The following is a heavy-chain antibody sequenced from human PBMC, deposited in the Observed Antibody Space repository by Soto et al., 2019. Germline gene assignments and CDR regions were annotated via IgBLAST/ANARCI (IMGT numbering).Heavy chain of an antibody. Sequence: SVKVSCKASGGTFSSYAISWVRQAPGQGLEWMGGIIPIFGTANYAQKFQGRVTITADESTSTAYMELSSLRSEDTAVYYCARAPHYYDSSDYNWFDPWGQGTLVTVSS. D-gene: IGHD3-22*01. CDR1: GGTFSSYA. CDR3: ARAPHYYDSSDYNWFDP. V-gene: IGHV1-69*13. CDR2: IIPIFGTA. J-gene: IGHJ5*02.